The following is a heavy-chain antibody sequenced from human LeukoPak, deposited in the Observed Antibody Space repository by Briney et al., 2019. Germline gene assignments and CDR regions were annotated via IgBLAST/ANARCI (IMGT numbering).Heavy chain of an antibody. CDR3: AKTPYGGYPGYYFDY. Sequence: GGSLRLSCVASGFTFSSYAMNWVRQAPGKGLEWVSAISGSGGSTYYADSVKGRFTISRDNSKNTLYLQMNSLRAEDTAVYYCAKTPYGGYPGYYFDYWGQGTLVTVSS. CDR1: GFTFSSYA. CDR2: ISGSGGST. J-gene: IGHJ4*02. V-gene: IGHV3-23*01. D-gene: IGHD4-17*01.